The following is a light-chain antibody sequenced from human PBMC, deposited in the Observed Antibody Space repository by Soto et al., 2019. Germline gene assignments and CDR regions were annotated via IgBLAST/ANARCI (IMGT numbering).Light chain of an antibody. J-gene: IGKJ1*01. CDR1: QSVSSSY. V-gene: IGKV3-20*01. Sequence: ESVLTQSQGTLSASPGARSTLSCGASQSVSSSYINWYQQKTGQAPRTXIYGATIRATGIPDRFSGNGYGTDFNLTISRLETEDFAVYYCHQYGASPRTFGQGTKVDIK. CDR2: GAT. CDR3: HQYGASPRT.